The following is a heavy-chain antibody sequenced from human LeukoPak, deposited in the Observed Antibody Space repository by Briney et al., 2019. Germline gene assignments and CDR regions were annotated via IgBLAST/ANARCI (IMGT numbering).Heavy chain of an antibody. CDR2: INHSGST. CDR1: GGSISSSSYY. CDR3: ARISYYDSSGACFDY. Sequence: SETLSLTCTVSGGSISSSSYYWGWIRQPPGKGLEWIGEINHSGSTNYNPSLKSRVTILVDTSKNQVSLKVTSVTAADTVMYYCARISYYDSSGACFDYWGQGTLVTVSS. J-gene: IGHJ4*02. D-gene: IGHD3-22*01. V-gene: IGHV4-39*07.